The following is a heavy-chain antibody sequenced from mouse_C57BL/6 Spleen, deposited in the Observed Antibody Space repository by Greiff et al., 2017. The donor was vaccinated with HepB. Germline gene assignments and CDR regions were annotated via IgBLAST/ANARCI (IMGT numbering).Heavy chain of an antibody. D-gene: IGHD1-1*01. Sequence: VHVKQSGTVLARPGASVKMSCKTSGYTFTSYWMHWVKQRPGQGLEWIGAIYPGNSDTSYNQKFKGKAKLTAVTSASTAYMELSSLTNEDSAVYYCTTPPYYGSSPGWFAYWGQGTLVTVSA. CDR1: GYTFTSYW. J-gene: IGHJ3*01. CDR3: TTPPYYGSSPGWFAY. V-gene: IGHV1-5*01. CDR2: IYPGNSDT.